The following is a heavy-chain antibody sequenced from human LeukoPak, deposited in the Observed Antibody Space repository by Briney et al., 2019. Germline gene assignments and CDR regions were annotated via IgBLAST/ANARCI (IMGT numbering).Heavy chain of an antibody. CDR3: ALPLRDGDFYFDY. CDR1: GFTFSSYS. J-gene: IGHJ4*02. D-gene: IGHD4-17*01. Sequence: PGGSLRLSRAASGFTFSSYSMNWVRQAPGKGLEWVSYISSSSSTIYYADSVKGRFTISRDNAKNSLYLQMNSLRDEDTAVYYCALPLRDGDFYFDYWGQGALVTVSS. CDR2: ISSSSSTI. V-gene: IGHV3-48*02.